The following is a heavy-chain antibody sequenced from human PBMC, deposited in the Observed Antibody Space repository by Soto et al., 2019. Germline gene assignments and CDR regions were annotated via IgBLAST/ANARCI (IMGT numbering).Heavy chain of an antibody. CDR3: ARGGNYYDSSGYYPTELFDY. D-gene: IGHD3-22*01. CDR2: IYYSGST. V-gene: IGHV4-31*03. Sequence: SETLSLTCTISGGSISSGGYYWSWIRQHPGKGLEWIGYIYYSGSTYYNPSLKSRVTISIDTSKNQFSLKLTSVTAADTAVYYCARGGNYYDSSGYYPTELFDYWGQGTLVTVAS. CDR1: GGSISSGGYY. J-gene: IGHJ4*02.